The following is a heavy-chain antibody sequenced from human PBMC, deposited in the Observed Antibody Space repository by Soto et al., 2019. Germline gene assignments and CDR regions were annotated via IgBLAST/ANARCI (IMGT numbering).Heavy chain of an antibody. CDR1: GGSISSYY. CDR3: AREADYGDYGDAFDI. Sequence: SGTLSLTCPVSGGSISSYYWSWVRQPPGKGLEWIGYIYYSGSTNYNPSLKSRVTISVDTSKNQFSLKLSSVTAADTAVYYCAREADYGDYGDAFDIWGQGTMVTVSS. D-gene: IGHD4-17*01. CDR2: IYYSGST. V-gene: IGHV4-59*01. J-gene: IGHJ3*02.